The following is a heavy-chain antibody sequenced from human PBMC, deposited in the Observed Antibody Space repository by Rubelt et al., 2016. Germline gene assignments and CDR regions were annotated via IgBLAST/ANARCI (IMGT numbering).Heavy chain of an antibody. V-gene: IGHV3-23*01. D-gene: IGHD1-26*01. CDR3: TTDGLIVGATFDY. CDR2: ISGGGANT. Sequence: VRQAPGKGLEWVSTISGGGANTFYADSVRGRFTISRDNSRNTLYLQMNSLRAEDTAVYYCTTDGLIVGATFDYWGQGTLVTVSS. J-gene: IGHJ4*02.